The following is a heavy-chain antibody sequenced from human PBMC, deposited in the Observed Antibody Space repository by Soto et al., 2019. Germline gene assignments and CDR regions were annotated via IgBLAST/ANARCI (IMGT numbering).Heavy chain of an antibody. Sequence: QITLKEAGPTLVKPPETLTLTCTFSGISFTTTRMGVGWTRQPPGKALEWLAIIYWDGESRYNPLLRRRLTLTEDTDKNQVVLTMTNMDPKDTATYYCAHRDSAGTPTYFDSWGQGIPVTVAS. V-gene: IGHV2-5*02. D-gene: IGHD1-1*01. J-gene: IGHJ4*02. CDR3: AHRDSAGTPTYFDS. CDR2: IYWDGES. CDR1: GISFTTTRMG.